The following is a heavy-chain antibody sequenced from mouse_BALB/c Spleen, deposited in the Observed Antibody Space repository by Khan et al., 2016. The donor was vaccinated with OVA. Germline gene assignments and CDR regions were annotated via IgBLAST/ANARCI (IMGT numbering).Heavy chain of an antibody. Sequence: VQLQESGPAVVAPSQSLSITCTVSGFSLTNYGVHWVRQPPGKGLEWLGLIWAGGRTNYNSALMSRLSISKDNSKSQVFLKMNSLQADDTAIYYCARFFGNYGWYFDVWGAGTTVTVSS. V-gene: IGHV2-9*02. D-gene: IGHD2-1*01. CDR3: ARFFGNYGWYFDV. CDR1: GFSLTNYG. J-gene: IGHJ1*01. CDR2: IWAGGRT.